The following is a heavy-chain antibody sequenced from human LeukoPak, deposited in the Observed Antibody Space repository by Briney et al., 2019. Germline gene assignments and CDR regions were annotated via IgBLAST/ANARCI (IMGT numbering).Heavy chain of an antibody. Sequence: ASVKVSCKASGYTFTSCYMHWVRQAPGQWLEWMGIINPSGGSTSYAQKFQGRVTMTRDTSTSTVYMELSSLRSEDTAVYYCARDSELLFDYWGQGTLVTVSS. V-gene: IGHV1-46*01. CDR3: ARDSELLFDY. CDR1: GYTFTSCY. CDR2: INPSGGST. J-gene: IGHJ4*02. D-gene: IGHD4-23*01.